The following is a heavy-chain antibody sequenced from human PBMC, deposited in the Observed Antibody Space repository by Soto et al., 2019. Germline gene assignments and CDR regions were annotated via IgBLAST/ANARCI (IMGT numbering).Heavy chain of an antibody. CDR2: ISAYNGNT. CDR1: GYTFTSYG. J-gene: IGHJ4*02. V-gene: IGHV1-18*01. D-gene: IGHD3-10*01. CDR3: ARVLLWFGESNYYFDY. Sequence: ASVKVSCKASGYTFTSYGISWVRQAPGQGLEWMGWISAYNGNTNYAQKLQGRVTMTTDTSTSTAYMELRSLRSDDTAVYYCARVLLWFGESNYYFDYWGQGTLVTVSS.